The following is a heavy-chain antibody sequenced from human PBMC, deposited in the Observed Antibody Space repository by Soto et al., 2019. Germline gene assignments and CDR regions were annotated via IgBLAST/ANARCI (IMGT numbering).Heavy chain of an antibody. Sequence: QLQLQESGPGLVKPSETLSLTCTVSGGSISSSSYYWGWIRQPPGKGLEWIGSIYYSGSTYYNPSLKSRVTISVDTSKNQFSLKLSSVTAADTAVYYCARHARRWLQYSEFKIVDYWGQGTLVTVSS. V-gene: IGHV4-39*01. CDR1: GGSISSSSYY. D-gene: IGHD5-12*01. J-gene: IGHJ4*02. CDR2: IYYSGST. CDR3: ARHARRWLQYSEFKIVDY.